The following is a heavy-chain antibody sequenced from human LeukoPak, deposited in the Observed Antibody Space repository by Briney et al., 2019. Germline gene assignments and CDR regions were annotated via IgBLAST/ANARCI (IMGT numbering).Heavy chain of an antibody. CDR1: GFTFNSYA. J-gene: IGHJ4*02. Sequence: GGSLRLSCAASGFTFNSYAMSWVRQAPGKGLEWVSAINGGGGSTYYADSVKGRFTISRDNSKNTLYLQMHSLRAEDTAIYYCAKERQGGNSYGDEAFYFDYWGQGTLVTVSS. V-gene: IGHV3-23*01. CDR3: AKERQGGNSYGDEAFYFDY. D-gene: IGHD4-23*01. CDR2: INGGGGST.